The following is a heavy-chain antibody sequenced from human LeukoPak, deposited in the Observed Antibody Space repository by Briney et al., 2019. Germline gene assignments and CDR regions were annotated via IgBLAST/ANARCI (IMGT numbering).Heavy chain of an antibody. CDR2: IRSNSDGGTI. CDR1: GFTFSNAW. J-gene: IGHJ5*02. V-gene: IGHV3-15*07. CDR3: ATDYYDST. Sequence: GGSLRLSCATSGFTFSNAWMNWVRQAPGKGLEWVGRIRSNSDGGTIDYAAPVKGRFTLSRDDSKTTLYLQMNSLQTEDTAVYYCATDYYDSTWGQGTLVTVSS. D-gene: IGHD3-22*01.